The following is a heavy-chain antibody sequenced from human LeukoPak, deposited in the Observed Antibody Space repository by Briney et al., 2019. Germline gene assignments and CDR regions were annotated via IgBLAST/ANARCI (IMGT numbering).Heavy chain of an antibody. D-gene: IGHD2-2*01. V-gene: IGHV4-4*07. J-gene: IGHJ5*02. CDR3: AREGIVVVPAAERNWFDP. Sequence: SETLSLTCTVSGGSISSYYWSWIRQPAGKGLEWIGRIYTGGSTNYNPSLKSRVTISVDKSKNQFSLKLSSVTAADTAVYYCAREGIVVVPAAERNWFDPWGQGTLVTVSS. CDR1: GGSISSYY. CDR2: IYTGGST.